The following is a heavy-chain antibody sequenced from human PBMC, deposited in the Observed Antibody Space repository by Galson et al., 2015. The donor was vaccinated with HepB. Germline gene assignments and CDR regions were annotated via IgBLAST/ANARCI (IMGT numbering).Heavy chain of an antibody. CDR1: GFTFSSYS. V-gene: IGHV3-21*01. D-gene: IGHD2-15*01. CDR2: ISSNSNYI. CDR3: ARASYCSGGSCYSFDY. Sequence: SLRLSCAASGFTFSSYSMNWVRQAPGKGLEWVSSISSNSNYIYYADPVKGRFTIPRDNAKNSLHLQMNSLRAEDTAVYYCARASYCSGGSCYSFDYWGQGTLVTVSS. J-gene: IGHJ4*02.